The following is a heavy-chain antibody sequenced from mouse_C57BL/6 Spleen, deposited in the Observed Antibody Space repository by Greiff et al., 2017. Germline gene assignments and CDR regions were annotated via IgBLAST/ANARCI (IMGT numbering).Heavy chain of an antibody. CDR2: IDPNSGGT. Sequence: QVQLQQPGADLVKPGPSVKLSCKASGYTFTSYGMHWVKQRPGRGLEWMGRIDPNSGGTKYNEKFKSKATLTVDKPSSTAYMQRSSLTAEDSAVYYCARRGSYAMDYWGQGTSVTVSS. J-gene: IGHJ4*01. CDR3: ARRGSYAMDY. V-gene: IGHV1-72*01. D-gene: IGHD3-1*01. CDR1: GYTFTSYG.